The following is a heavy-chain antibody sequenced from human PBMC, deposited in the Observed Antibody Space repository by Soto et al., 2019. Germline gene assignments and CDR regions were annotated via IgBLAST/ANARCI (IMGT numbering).Heavy chain of an antibody. D-gene: IGHD2-21*02. CDR3: ARAYCGGDCYPVPNHDNWFDP. CDR1: GYTFYSHS. V-gene: IGHV1-18*01. CDR2: ISADNGNT. J-gene: IGHJ5*02. Sequence: ASVKVSCKASGYTFYSHSISWVRQAPGQGLEWMGRISADNGNTKYAQKFRGRVTMTTDTSTSTAYMELRNLRSDDTAVYYCARAYCGGDCYPVPNHDNWFDPWGQGTQVTVSS.